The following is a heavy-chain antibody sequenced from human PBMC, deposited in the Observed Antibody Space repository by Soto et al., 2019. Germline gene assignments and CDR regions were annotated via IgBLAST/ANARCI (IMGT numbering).Heavy chain of an antibody. CDR1: GGTFSSYA. CDR2: IIPIFDTA. D-gene: IGHD2-2*01. CDR3: ARSYCSSTNCPIAY. V-gene: IGHV1-69*01. Sequence: QVQLVQSGAEVKKPGSSVKVSCKASGGTFSSYAISWVRQAPGQVLEWTGGIIPIFDTANYTQTFQGRVKITADDSTSPDYMELSRLSTEDTAVYSCARSYCSSTNCPIAYWGQGTQVTVSA. J-gene: IGHJ4*02.